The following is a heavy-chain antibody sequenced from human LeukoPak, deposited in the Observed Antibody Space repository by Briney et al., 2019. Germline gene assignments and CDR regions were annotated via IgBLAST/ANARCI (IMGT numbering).Heavy chain of an antibody. J-gene: IGHJ4*02. CDR2: ISGSGGST. Sequence: PGGSLRLSCAASGFTFSSYAMCWVRQAPGKGLEWVSAISGSGGSTYYADSAMGRFTISTDNAKNTLYLQKKTLRAEDTAVYYCARESTVTTAFDYRGQGTLCSVSS. CDR1: GFTFSSYA. D-gene: IGHD4-17*01. V-gene: IGHV3-23*01. CDR3: ARESTVTTAFDY.